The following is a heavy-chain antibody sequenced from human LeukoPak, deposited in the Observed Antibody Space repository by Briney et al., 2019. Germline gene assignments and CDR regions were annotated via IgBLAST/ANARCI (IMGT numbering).Heavy chain of an antibody. CDR3: ARDHSSSSQLFEY. Sequence: AAVKVSCKASGYTFVSYGIAGVRQAPGQGLEWRGWISAYNGNTNYAQNLQGRVTMTTDTSTSTDYMEMTSLRPDDTAVSYCARDHSSSSQLFEYWGQGHLVTVSS. CDR2: ISAYNGNT. V-gene: IGHV1-18*01. CDR1: GYTFVSYG. J-gene: IGHJ4*02. D-gene: IGHD6-13*01.